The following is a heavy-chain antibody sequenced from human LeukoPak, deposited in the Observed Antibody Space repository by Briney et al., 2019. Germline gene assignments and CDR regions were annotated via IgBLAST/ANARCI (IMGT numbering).Heavy chain of an antibody. CDR2: ISGSGGST. J-gene: IGHJ6*02. V-gene: IGHV3-23*01. D-gene: IGHD2-21*01. CDR3: AKDGPFPSYYYYGMDV. CDR1: GFTFSSYA. Sequence: PGRSLRLSCAASGFTFSSYAMSWVRQAPGKGLEWVSAISGSGGSTYYADSVKGRFTISRDNSKNTLYLQMNSLRAEDTAVYYCAKDGPFPSYYYYGMDVWGQGTTVTVSS.